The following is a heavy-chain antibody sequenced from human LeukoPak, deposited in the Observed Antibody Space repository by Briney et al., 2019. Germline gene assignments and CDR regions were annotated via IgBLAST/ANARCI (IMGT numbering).Heavy chain of an antibody. V-gene: IGHV3-30*03. CDR2: ISHDEHYN. CDR3: SGDPGDY. D-gene: IGHD3-10*01. CDR1: GFTFSSYA. Sequence: PGGSLRLSCAASGFTFSSYAKSWVRQAPGKGLEWVAVISHDEHYNNYADSVRGRFTISRDNAKNSLYLQMNSLRAEDTAVYYCSGDPGDYWGQGTLVTVSS. J-gene: IGHJ4*02.